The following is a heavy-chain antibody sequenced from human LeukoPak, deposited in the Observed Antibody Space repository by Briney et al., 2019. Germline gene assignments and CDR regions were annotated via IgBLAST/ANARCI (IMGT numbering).Heavy chain of an antibody. Sequence: SETLSLTCTVSGGSISSYYWSWIRQPPGKGLEWIGYIYYSGSTNYNPSLKSRVTISVDTSKNQFSLKLNSVTAADTAVYYCARGIFGVADYGDCPFDYWGQGTLVTVSS. J-gene: IGHJ4*02. V-gene: IGHV4-59*08. CDR2: IYYSGST. CDR3: ARGIFGVADYGDCPFDY. D-gene: IGHD4-17*01. CDR1: GGSISSYY.